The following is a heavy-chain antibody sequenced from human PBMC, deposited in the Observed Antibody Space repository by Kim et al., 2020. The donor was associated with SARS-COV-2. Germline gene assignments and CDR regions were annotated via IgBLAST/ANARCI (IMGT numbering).Heavy chain of an antibody. V-gene: IGHV3-30*18. CDR3: AKDSKSTVVTPGSIGAYY. J-gene: IGHJ4*02. CDR1: GFTFRTYG. CDR2: ISYDGSNK. D-gene: IGHD4-17*01. Sequence: GGSLRLSCAASGFTFRTYGMNWVRQAPGKGLEWVAFISYDGSNKFYADSVKGRFTISRDNSKNTLYLQMNSLRGEDTAVYYCAKDSKSTVVTPGSIGAYYWGQGTLVTVSS.